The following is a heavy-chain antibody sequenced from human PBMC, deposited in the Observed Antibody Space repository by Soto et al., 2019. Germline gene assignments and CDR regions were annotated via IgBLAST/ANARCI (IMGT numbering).Heavy chain of an antibody. CDR3: ARRPGSGRSVDY. Sequence: EVQLVESGEGLVQPGGSLRLSCAASGFTFSDHYMDWVRQAPGKGLEWVGLIRDKANSYTTEYAASVRGRFTISGDESKNSVYLQMNSLKTEDTAVYYCARRPGSGRSVDYWGQGTLVTVSS. CDR2: IRDKANSYTT. D-gene: IGHD3-10*01. J-gene: IGHJ4*02. CDR1: GFTFSDHY. V-gene: IGHV3-72*01.